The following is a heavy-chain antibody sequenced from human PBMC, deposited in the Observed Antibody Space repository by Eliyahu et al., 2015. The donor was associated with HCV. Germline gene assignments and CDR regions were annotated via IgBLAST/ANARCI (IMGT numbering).Heavy chain of an antibody. Sequence: QXQLVQSGAEVXKPGXSVKVSXKXXGGPFSRNAINWVRQAPGQGLEWMGGITPIFGSANYAPKFQGRVTITADESTNTAYMELSSLRSEDAAVYYCARGGEEHQLQSRPFDYWGQGSLVTVSS. CDR1: GGPFSRNA. D-gene: IGHD2-2*01. CDR2: ITPIFGSA. CDR3: ARGGEEHQLQSRPFDY. J-gene: IGHJ4*02. V-gene: IGHV1-69*01.